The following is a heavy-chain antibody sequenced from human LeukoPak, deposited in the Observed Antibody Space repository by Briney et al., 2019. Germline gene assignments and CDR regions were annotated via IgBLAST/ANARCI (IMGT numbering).Heavy chain of an antibody. V-gene: IGHV3-30*02. J-gene: IGHJ6*02. D-gene: IGHD3-10*01. CDR1: AFTFSTYG. CDR2: IRYDGSNK. Sequence: PGGSLRLSCAASAFTFSTYGRHWVRQAPGKGLEWVAFIRYDGSNKYYGDSVKGRFTISRDNSKNTLYLQMNSLRAEDTAVYYCAKDGHVLRGVYGMDVWGQGTTVTVSS. CDR3: AKDGHVLRGVYGMDV.